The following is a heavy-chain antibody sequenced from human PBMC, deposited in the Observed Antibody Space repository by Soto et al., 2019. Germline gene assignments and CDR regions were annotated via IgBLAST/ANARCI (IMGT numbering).Heavy chain of an antibody. D-gene: IGHD6-19*01. CDR1: GYTFTNYG. CDR3: VRDGAVAGNIDFDF. Sequence: ASVKVSCKASGYTFTNYGVHWVRQAPGQSLEWMGWINAGDGNTKYSRNFQGRVTIARATSASTAYMELSSLRSEDTAVYYCVRDGAVAGNIDFDFWGQGTLVTISS. J-gene: IGHJ4*02. V-gene: IGHV1-3*01. CDR2: INAGDGNT.